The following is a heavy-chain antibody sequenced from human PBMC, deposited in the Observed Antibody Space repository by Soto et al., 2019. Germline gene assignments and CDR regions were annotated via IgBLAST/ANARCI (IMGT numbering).Heavy chain of an antibody. CDR2: IKQDGSEK. J-gene: IGHJ4*02. Sequence: PGGSLRLSCAASGFTFSSYWMSWVRQAPGKGLEWVANIKQDGSEKYYVDSVKGRFTISRDNAKNSLFLQMNSLRAEDTAVYYCASSVYYLYFDFWGQGTLVTVSS. V-gene: IGHV3-7*03. CDR3: ASSVYYLYFDF. D-gene: IGHD3-22*01. CDR1: GFTFSSYW.